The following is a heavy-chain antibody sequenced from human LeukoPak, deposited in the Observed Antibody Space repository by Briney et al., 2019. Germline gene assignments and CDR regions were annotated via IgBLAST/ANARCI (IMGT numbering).Heavy chain of an antibody. J-gene: IGHJ4*02. Sequence: GGSLRLSCAASGFMFNSYVMSWVRQAPGKGLEWASAINGGGGNTYYADSVKGRFTISRDNSKNMVYLQMNSLRAEDTAVYYCAKVTGYEDPDYWGQGTLVTVSS. D-gene: IGHD2-2*01. CDR1: GFMFNSYV. V-gene: IGHV3-23*01. CDR2: INGGGGNT. CDR3: AKVTGYEDPDY.